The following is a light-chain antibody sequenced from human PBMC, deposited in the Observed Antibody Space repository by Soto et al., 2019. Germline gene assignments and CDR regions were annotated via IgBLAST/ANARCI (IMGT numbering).Light chain of an antibody. V-gene: IGKV1-9*01. CDR1: QGIHIH. CDR2: YAS. Sequence: DIQLTQSPSFLSASEGDRVTITCPASQGIHIHLAWYQQKPGKAPQLLIDYASPLQSGVPSRFSGSGYGTDFTLTINSLQPEDFATYYVQKLNIYPLNIGPGTRVDI. CDR3: QKLNIYPLN. J-gene: IGKJ3*01.